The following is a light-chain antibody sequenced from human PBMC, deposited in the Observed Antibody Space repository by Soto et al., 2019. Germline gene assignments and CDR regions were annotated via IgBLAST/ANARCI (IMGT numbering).Light chain of an antibody. Sequence: EIVLTQSPGTLSLSPGERATLSCRASQSVSSSYLAWYQQKPGQAPRLLIYGASSSATGIPGKFSGSGSGTDFTLTISRLEPEYFAVYYCQQYGSSPPTFGPGTKVDIK. CDR1: QSVSSSY. J-gene: IGKJ3*01. CDR3: QQYGSSPPT. CDR2: GAS. V-gene: IGKV3-20*01.